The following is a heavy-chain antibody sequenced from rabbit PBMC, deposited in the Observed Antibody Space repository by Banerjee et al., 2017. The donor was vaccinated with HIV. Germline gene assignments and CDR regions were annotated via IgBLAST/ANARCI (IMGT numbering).Heavy chain of an antibody. CDR3: ARDSTGYAGDGYLVL. CDR2: LDTGSFPTT. J-gene: IGHJ4*01. CDR1: GFSFSFSYY. V-gene: IGHV1S40*01. Sequence: QSLEESGGGLVQPEGSLTLTCTASGFSFSFSYYMCWVRQAPGKGLEWIACLDTGSFPTTYHATWAKGRFTISKASSTTVTIQMTSLTAADTATYFCARDSTGYAGDGYLVLWGPGTLVTVS. D-gene: IGHD4-2*01.